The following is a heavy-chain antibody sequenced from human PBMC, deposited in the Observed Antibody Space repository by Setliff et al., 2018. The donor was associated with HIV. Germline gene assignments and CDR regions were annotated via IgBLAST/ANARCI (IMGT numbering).Heavy chain of an antibody. CDR1: GGSFSDYF. CDR2: INHFGST. Sequence: SETLSLTCAVYGGSFSDYFWTWIRQPPGKGLEWIGDINHFGSTNYNPSLKSRVTISVDTSKNQFSLKLTSVTAADTAVYYCARDPKHSSSGDLEYWSQGTLVTVSS. D-gene: IGHD3-22*01. J-gene: IGHJ4*02. V-gene: IGHV4-34*01. CDR3: ARDPKHSSSGDLEY.